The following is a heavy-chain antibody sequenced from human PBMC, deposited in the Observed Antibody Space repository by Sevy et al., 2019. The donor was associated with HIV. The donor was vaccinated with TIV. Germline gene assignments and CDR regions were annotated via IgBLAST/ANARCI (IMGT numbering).Heavy chain of an antibody. D-gene: IGHD3-22*01. Sequence: SETLSLTCTVSGGSISSYYWSWIRQPPGKGLEWIGYIYYSGSTNYNPSLKGRVTISVDTSKNQFSLKLSSVTAADTAVYYCATTYYYDTPLAFDIWGQGTMVTVSS. CDR2: IYYSGST. V-gene: IGHV4-59*01. J-gene: IGHJ3*02. CDR1: GGSISSYY. CDR3: ATTYYYDTPLAFDI.